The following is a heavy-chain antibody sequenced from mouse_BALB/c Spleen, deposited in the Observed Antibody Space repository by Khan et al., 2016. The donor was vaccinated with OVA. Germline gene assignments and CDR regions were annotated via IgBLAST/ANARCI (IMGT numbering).Heavy chain of an antibody. D-gene: IGHD1-1*01. V-gene: IGHV2-6-4*01. CDR2: IWSGGST. CDR1: GFSLSRYN. Sequence: VQLQESGPGLVAPSQSLSITCTVSGFSLSRYNVHWIRQPPGKGLEWLGMIWSGGSTDYNSAVKSRLSISKDNSKSQVFLKMNSLQTDDTAMYYGARAYGSSLGYYAMDYWGQGTSVTVSS. CDR3: ARAYGSSLGYYAMDY. J-gene: IGHJ4*01.